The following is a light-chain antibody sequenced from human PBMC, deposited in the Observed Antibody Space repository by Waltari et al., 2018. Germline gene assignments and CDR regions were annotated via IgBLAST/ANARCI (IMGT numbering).Light chain of an antibody. CDR2: GPS. CDR1: GSNLGAGYD. CDR3: QSYDTSLSVV. V-gene: IGLV1-40*01. J-gene: IGLJ2*01. Sequence: QSVLTQPPSVSGAPGQRVSISCTGSGSNLGAGYDVHWYQQHPGKAPKLLMYGPSPRPPGGPDRFVCSQSGTSASLAITALQAEDEAEYYCQSYDTSLSVVFGGGTKLTVL.